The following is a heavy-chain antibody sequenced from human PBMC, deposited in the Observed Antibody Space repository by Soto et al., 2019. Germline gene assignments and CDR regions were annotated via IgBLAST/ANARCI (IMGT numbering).Heavy chain of an antibody. J-gene: IGHJ3*02. CDR1: GFTFSSYS. D-gene: IGHD3-22*01. Sequence: GGSLRLSCAASGFTFSSYSMNWVRQAPGKGLEWVSSISSSSSYIYYADSVKGRFTISRDNAKNSLYLQMNSLRAEDTAVYYCARDLYYYDSSGYDAFDIWGQGTMVTVSS. CDR3: ARDLYYYDSSGYDAFDI. CDR2: ISSSSSYI. V-gene: IGHV3-21*01.